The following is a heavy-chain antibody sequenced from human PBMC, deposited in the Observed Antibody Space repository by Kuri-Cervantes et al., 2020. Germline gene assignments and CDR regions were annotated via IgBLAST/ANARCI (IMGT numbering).Heavy chain of an antibody. D-gene: IGHD2-21*01. Sequence: SETLSLTCTVSGGSISRYYWSWIRQSAGKGLEWIGRVYTSGSTNYNPSLKTRVTISVDKSKNQFSLKLSSVAAADTAVYYCARRGGEWGQGTLVTVSS. CDR1: GGSISRYY. CDR3: ARRGGE. J-gene: IGHJ4*02. CDR2: VYTSGST. V-gene: IGHV4-4*07.